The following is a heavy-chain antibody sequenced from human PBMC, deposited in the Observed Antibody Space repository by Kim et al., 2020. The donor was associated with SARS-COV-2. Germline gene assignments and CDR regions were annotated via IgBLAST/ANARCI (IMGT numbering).Heavy chain of an antibody. Sequence: SETLSLTCNVSGGSISSHYWSWIRQPAGKGLEWIGRIYSSGNINYNPSLKSRVTMSLDTAKNQLSLRLTSVTAADTAVYYCARGGAAAGRGNWFDPWGQG. CDR1: GGSISSHY. V-gene: IGHV4-4*07. CDR2: IYSSGNI. CDR3: ARGGAAAGRGNWFDP. J-gene: IGHJ5*02. D-gene: IGHD6-13*01.